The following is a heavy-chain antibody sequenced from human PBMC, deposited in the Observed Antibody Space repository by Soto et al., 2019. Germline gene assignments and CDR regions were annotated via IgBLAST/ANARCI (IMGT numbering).Heavy chain of an antibody. Sequence: QVQLVQSGAEVKKPGSSVKVSCKASGGTFSSYAISWVRQAPGQGLELMGGIIPVFGTANYAQKFQGRVKIIADESTSKTYMELRSLRSEDTAVYFCARPSYYDSSGYYSGSHAFDIWGQGTMVTVSS. CDR2: IIPVFGTA. V-gene: IGHV1-69*01. D-gene: IGHD3-22*01. CDR1: GGTFSSYA. CDR3: ARPSYYDSSGYYSGSHAFDI. J-gene: IGHJ3*02.